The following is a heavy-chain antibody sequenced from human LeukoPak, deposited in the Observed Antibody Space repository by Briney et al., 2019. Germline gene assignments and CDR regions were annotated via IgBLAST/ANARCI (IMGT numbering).Heavy chain of an antibody. CDR1: GFTFSSFW. J-gene: IGHJ4*02. Sequence: PGGSLRLSCTASGFTFSSFWIYWVRHAPGKGLVWVSRIKSDGSETLYADSVKGRFTISRDNAKNTLYLQMNSLRAEDTAVYYCARVRMGDDSNPFDYWGQGTLVTVSS. D-gene: IGHD3-16*01. V-gene: IGHV3-74*01. CDR3: ARVRMGDDSNPFDY. CDR2: IKSDGSET.